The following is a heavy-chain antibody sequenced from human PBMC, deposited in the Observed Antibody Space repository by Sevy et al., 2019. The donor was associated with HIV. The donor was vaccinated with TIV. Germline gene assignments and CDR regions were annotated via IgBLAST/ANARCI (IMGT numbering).Heavy chain of an antibody. CDR2: IYSSGST. CDR1: GDFINLYF. V-gene: IGHV4-59*01. D-gene: IGHD6-6*01. Sequence: SETLSLTCSVSGDFINLYFWSWIRQPPGKGLEWIGYIYSSGSTNYNPSLKSRVTITLATSKDQLSLKLSAETAADTAVYYGARESIGSVGDFDYWGQGTLVTVSS. J-gene: IGHJ4*02. CDR3: ARESIGSVGDFDY.